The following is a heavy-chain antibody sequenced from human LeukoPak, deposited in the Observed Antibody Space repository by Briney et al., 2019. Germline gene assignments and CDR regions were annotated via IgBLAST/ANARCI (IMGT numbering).Heavy chain of an antibody. D-gene: IGHD3-22*01. CDR3: ARTDSSGRY. Sequence: GGSLRLSCAASGFSFSSYGMSWVRQAPGKGLEWVSVIGGSGSSAYYADSVKGRFTISRDNAKNSLYLQMNSLRAEDTAVYYCARTDSSGRYWGQGTLVTVSS. J-gene: IGHJ4*02. CDR2: IGGSGSSA. V-gene: IGHV3-23*01. CDR1: GFSFSSYG.